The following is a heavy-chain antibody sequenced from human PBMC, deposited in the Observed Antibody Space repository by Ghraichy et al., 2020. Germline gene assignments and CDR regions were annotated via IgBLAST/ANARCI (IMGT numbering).Heavy chain of an antibody. CDR3: ARIVVEVAATLELDY. D-gene: IGHD2-15*01. CDR2: INPDSGGT. V-gene: IGHV1-2*06. CDR1: GYTFTGYY. J-gene: IGHJ4*02. Sequence: ASVKVSCKASGYTFTGYYMHWVRQAPGQGLEWMGRINPDSGGTNYAQKFQGRVTMTRDTSISTAYMELSRLRSDDTAVYYCARIVVEVAATLELDYWGQGTLVTVSS.